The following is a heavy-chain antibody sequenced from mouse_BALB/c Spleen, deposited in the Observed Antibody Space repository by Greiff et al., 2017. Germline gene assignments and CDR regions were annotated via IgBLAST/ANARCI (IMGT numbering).Heavy chain of an antibody. CDR1: GFSLTGYG. CDR2: IWGDGST. D-gene: IGHD1-1*01. CDR3: ARDGEENYYGSSWAWFAY. V-gene: IGHV2-6-7*01. Sequence: VQGVESGPGLVAPSQSLSITCTVSGFSLTGYGVNWVRQPPGKGLEWLGMIWGDGSTDYNSALKSRLSISKDNSKSQVFLKMNSLQTDDTARYYCARDGEENYYGSSWAWFAYWGQGTLVTVSA. J-gene: IGHJ3*01.